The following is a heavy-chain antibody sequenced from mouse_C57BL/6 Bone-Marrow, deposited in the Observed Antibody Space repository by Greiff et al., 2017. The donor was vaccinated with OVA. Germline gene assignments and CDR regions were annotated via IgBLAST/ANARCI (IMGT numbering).Heavy chain of an antibody. D-gene: IGHD2-4*01. CDR2: IDPSDSYT. CDR3: ARFDYHSMDY. V-gene: IGHV1-69*01. CDR1: GYTFTSYW. Sequence: QVQLQQSGAELVMPGASVKLSCKASGYTFTSYWMHWVKRRPGQGLEWIGEIDPSDSYTNYNQKFKGKSTLTVDKSSSTAYMQLSSLTSEDSAVYYCARFDYHSMDYWGQGTSVTVSS. J-gene: IGHJ4*01.